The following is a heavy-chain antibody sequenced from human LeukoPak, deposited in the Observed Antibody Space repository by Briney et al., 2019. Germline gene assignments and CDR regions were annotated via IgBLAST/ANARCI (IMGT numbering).Heavy chain of an antibody. J-gene: IGHJ4*02. CDR2: IYNSGTT. D-gene: IGHD6-19*01. Sequence: SETLSLTCTLSGGSISSHFWSWIRQPPGKGLEWIGNIYNSGTTNYNPSLESQVTISVDTSKNQLSLQLTSVTAADTAVYYCTKATQWLAFDYWGRGTLVTVSS. CDR1: GGSISSHF. CDR3: TKATQWLAFDY. V-gene: IGHV4-59*11.